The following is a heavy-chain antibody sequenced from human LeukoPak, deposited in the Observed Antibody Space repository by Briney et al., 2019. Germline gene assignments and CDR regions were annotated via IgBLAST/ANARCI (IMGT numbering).Heavy chain of an antibody. CDR2: VHKSAMT. J-gene: IGHJ6*03. V-gene: IGHV3-53*01. CDR1: GFTVSSNH. D-gene: IGHD3-10*01. CDR3: ARSLRVRGVPDYMDV. Sequence: GGSLRLSCAASGFTVSSNHMTWVRQAPGKGLEWVSVVHKSAMTYYADTVKGRFTISRENSKNTLYLQMNSLRAEDTAVYYCARSLRVRGVPDYMDVWGKGTTVIISS.